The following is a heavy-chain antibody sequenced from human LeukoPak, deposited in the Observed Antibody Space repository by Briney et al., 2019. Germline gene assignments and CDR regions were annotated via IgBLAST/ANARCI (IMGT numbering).Heavy chain of an antibody. CDR2: ISAYNGNT. J-gene: IGHJ4*02. CDR1: GYTFTSYG. Sequence: ASGKLCCTSSGYTFTSYGISWVRQAPGQGLEWMGWISAYNGNTNYAQKLQGRVTMTTDTSTSTAYMELRSLRSDDTAVYYCARDHTGYCSSTSCYAPFDYWGQGTLVTVSS. D-gene: IGHD2-2*01. CDR3: ARDHTGYCSSTSCYAPFDY. V-gene: IGHV1-18*01.